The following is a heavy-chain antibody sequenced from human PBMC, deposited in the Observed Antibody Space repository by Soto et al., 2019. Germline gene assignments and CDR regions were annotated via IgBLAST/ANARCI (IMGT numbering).Heavy chain of an antibody. Sequence: SETLSLTCTVSGGSISSDYYRWTWIRQSPERGLEWIGYIHHSGSILYNPSLKSRVTISVDTSKNQFSLHLSSVTAADTAVYFCATEDDGGDTLDVWGQGTTVTVSS. CDR2: IHHSGSI. CDR1: GGSISSDYYR. CDR3: ATEDDGGDTLDV. D-gene: IGHD2-21*02. J-gene: IGHJ6*02. V-gene: IGHV4-30-4*08.